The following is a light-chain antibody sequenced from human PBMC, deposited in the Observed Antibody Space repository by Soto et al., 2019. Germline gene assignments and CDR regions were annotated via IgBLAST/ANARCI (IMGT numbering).Light chain of an antibody. V-gene: IGKV3-20*01. CDR2: GAS. J-gene: IGKJ1*01. CDR3: QQYGSSLWT. Sequence: EILMTQSPATLSLSPGEISTLSCRASQSVSTNLAWYRQKPGQAPRLLIYGASSRATGIPDRFSGSGSGTDFTLAISRLEPEDFAVYYCQQYGSSLWTFGQGTKVDIK. CDR1: QSVSTN.